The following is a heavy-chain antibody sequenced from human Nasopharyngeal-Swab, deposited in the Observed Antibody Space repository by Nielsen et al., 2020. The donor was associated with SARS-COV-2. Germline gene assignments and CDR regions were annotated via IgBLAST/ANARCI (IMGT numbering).Heavy chain of an antibody. CDR3: ARGGGDIPLEEHFDY. CDR2: TYYRSKWYN. J-gene: IGHJ4*02. D-gene: IGHD3-16*02. V-gene: IGHV6-1*01. Sequence: SETLSLTCAISGDSVSNKRAAWNWIRQSPSRGLEWLGRTYYRSKWYNDYAVSVKSRITINPDTSKNQFSLQLNSVTPEDTAVYHCARGGGDIPLEEHFDYWGQGTLVTASS. CDR1: GDSVSNKRAA.